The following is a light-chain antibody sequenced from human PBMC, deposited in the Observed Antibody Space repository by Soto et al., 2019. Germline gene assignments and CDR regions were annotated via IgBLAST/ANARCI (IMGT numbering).Light chain of an antibody. CDR3: AAWDDTLNGQV. J-gene: IGLJ3*02. Sequence: QSVLTQPPSASGTPGQRVSISCSGSRSNIGRNYVYWYQQLPGTAPKLLIQRNNERPSGVPDRFSGSKSGTSVSLAISGLRSEDEATHYCAAWDDTLNGQVFGGGTKVTVL. CDR1: RSNIGRNY. CDR2: RNN. V-gene: IGLV1-47*01.